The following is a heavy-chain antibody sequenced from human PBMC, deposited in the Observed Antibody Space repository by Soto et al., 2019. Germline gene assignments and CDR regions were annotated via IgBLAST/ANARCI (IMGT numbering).Heavy chain of an antibody. V-gene: IGHV3-21*01. J-gene: IGHJ4*02. CDR2: ISSSSSYI. CDR1: GFTFSSYS. Sequence: GGSLRLSCAASGFTFSSYSMNWVRQAPGKGLEWVSSISSSSSYIYYADSVKGRFTISRDNPKNSLYLQMNSLRAEDTAVYYCARAVDYDILTGYSPDYWGQGTLVTVSS. D-gene: IGHD3-9*01. CDR3: ARAVDYDILTGYSPDY.